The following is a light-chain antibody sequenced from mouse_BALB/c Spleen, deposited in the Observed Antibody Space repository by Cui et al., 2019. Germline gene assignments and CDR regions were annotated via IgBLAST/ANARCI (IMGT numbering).Light chain of an antibody. V-gene: IGKV13-85*01. CDR2: VAT. J-gene: IGKJ4*01. CDR1: DHITKW. CDR3: QQDWSTPFT. Sequence: DIQIPQSSSYLSVSLRGSVTITCKASDHITKWLAWYQQKPVNAPRLLISVATSLESGVPSRFSGSGYGKEYTLSSTSLQTEDVATYYCQQDWSTPFTFGSGTKLEIK.